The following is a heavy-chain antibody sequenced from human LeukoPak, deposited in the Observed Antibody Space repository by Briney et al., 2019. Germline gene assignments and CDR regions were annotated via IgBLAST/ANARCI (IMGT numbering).Heavy chain of an antibody. D-gene: IGHD3-22*01. Sequence: GGSLRLSCAASGFTFDDYGMSWVRQVPGKGLEWVSGINWNGGSAGYADSVKGRFTISRDNAKNSLFLQMNSLRAEDTAFYYCASGSGSGYYYFVYWGQGTLVTVSS. J-gene: IGHJ4*02. CDR2: INWNGGSA. CDR1: GFTFDDYG. CDR3: ASGSGSGYYYFVY. V-gene: IGHV3-20*04.